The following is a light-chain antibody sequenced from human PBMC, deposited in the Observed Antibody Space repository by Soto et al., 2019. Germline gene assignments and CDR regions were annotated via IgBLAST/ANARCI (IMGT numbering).Light chain of an antibody. CDR1: SSDVGAYDY. CDR3: SSYASNNILYV. V-gene: IGLV2-14*01. CDR2: EVN. Sequence: QSALTQPASVCGSPGQSITISCTGTSSDVGAYDYVSWYQHPPGKAPKLIIFEVNNRPSGVSNRFSGSKSGNTASLTISGIQAEDEADYYCSSYASNNILYVFGTGTKVTVL. J-gene: IGLJ1*01.